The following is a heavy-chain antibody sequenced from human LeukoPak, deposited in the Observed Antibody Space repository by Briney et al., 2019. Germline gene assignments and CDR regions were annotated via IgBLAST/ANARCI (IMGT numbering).Heavy chain of an antibody. CDR2: MNPNSGNT. J-gene: IGHJ5*02. Sequence: ASVKVSCKASGYTFTSYDINWVRQATGQGLEWMGWMNPNSGNTGYAQKFQGRVTITRNTSISTAYMELSSLRSEDTAVYYCARGRASSSWNWFDPWGQGALVTVSS. CDR1: GYTFTSYD. V-gene: IGHV1-8*03. CDR3: ARGRASSSWNWFDP. D-gene: IGHD6-13*01.